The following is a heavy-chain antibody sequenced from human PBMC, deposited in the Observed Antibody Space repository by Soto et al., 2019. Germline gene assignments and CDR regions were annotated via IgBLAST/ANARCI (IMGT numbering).Heavy chain of an antibody. CDR1: GNTFTFRY. V-gene: IGHV1-45*02. J-gene: IGHJ4*02. CDR2: STPFTGYV. D-gene: IGHD1-26*01. Sequence: QMQLVQSGAEVKKPGSTVTVSCKALGNTFTFRYLHWVRQAPGQALEWMGWSTPFTGYVHYAQKFQDRVTITRDRSINTAYMRMSSLRSEDTAMYYCASGGAGSGPFTWELPDHWGQGTLVTVSS. CDR3: ASGGAGSGPFTWELPDH.